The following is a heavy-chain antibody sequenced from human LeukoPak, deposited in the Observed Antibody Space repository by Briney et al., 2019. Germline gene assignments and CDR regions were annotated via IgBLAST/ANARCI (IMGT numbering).Heavy chain of an antibody. J-gene: IGHJ4*02. CDR1: GFTFSGSA. CDR2: IRSKANNYAT. CDR3: TRPFSGGYY. Sequence: GGSLRLSCAASGFTFSGSAMHWVRQASGKGLEWVGRIRSKANNYATAYAASVKGRFTISRDDSKNTAYLQMNSLKTEDTAVYYCTRPFSGGYYWGQGTLVTVSS. V-gene: IGHV3-73*01. D-gene: IGHD1-14*01.